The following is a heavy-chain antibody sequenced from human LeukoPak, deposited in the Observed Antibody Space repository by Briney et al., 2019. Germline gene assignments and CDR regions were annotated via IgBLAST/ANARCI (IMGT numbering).Heavy chain of an antibody. V-gene: IGHV4-39*01. CDR3: ARRCPYYDILTGFGYYYYYGMDV. CDR2: IYYSGST. Sequence: SETLSLTCTVSGGSISSSSYYWGWIPQPPGQGLEWIGSIYYSGSTYYNPSLKSRVTISVDTSKNQFSLKLSSVTAADTAVYYCARRCPYYDILTGFGYYYYYGMDVWGQGTTVTVSS. CDR1: GGSISSSSYY. D-gene: IGHD3-9*01. J-gene: IGHJ6*02.